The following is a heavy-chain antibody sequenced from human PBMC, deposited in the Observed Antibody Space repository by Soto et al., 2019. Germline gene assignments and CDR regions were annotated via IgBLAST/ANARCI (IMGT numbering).Heavy chain of an antibody. CDR1: GFTFSSYG. V-gene: IGHV3-30*18. CDR2: ISYDGSNK. D-gene: IGHD2-8*01. Sequence: GGSLRLSCAASGFTFSSYGMHWVRQAPGKGLEWVAVISYDGSNKYYADSVKGRFTISRDNSNNTLYLQMNSLRAEDTAVDYCANVLRLDYWGQGTLVTVSS. CDR3: ANVLRLDY. J-gene: IGHJ4*02.